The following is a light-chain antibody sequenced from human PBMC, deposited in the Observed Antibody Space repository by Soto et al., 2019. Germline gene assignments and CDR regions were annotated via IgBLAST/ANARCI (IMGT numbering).Light chain of an antibody. CDR2: GAF. Sequence: EIVLTQSPATLSLSPGERATLSCRSSPSVTNYLAWYQQKPGQAPRLVIYGAFNRVTGIPARFSGSGSGTDFTLTISSLEPEDFAVYYCQQRNIWPPVTFGQGTRLE. CDR1: PSVTNY. V-gene: IGKV3-11*01. J-gene: IGKJ5*01. CDR3: QQRNIWPPVT.